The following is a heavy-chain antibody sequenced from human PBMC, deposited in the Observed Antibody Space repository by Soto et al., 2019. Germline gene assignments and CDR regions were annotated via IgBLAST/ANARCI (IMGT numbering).Heavy chain of an antibody. CDR1: GFSFTTYV. J-gene: IGHJ3*02. V-gene: IGHV3-30*18. D-gene: IGHD1-26*01. Sequence: PGGSLRLSCEASGFSFTTYVMHWVRQAPGKGLEWVAVISHDGSYKYYGDAVKDRFTTSRNTSKNAVYLEMNSRRPEDTAVYYCAKGLLAIVGTTLPRDAFNIWGQGTMVTVSS. CDR3: AKGLLAIVGTTLPRDAFNI. CDR2: ISHDGSYK.